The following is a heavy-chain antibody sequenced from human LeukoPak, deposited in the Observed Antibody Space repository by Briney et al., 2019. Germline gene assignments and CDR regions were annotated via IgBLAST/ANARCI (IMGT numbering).Heavy chain of an antibody. CDR3: AKVGYSSSWYLAVGFDY. CDR1: GFTFSSYA. J-gene: IGHJ4*02. Sequence: GGSLRLSCAASGFTFSSYAMSWVRQAPGKGLEWVSAISGSGGSTYYADSVKGRFTISRDNSKNTLYLQMNSLRAEDTAVYYCAKVGYSSSWYLAVGFDYWGQGTLVTVSS. D-gene: IGHD6-13*01. CDR2: ISGSGGST. V-gene: IGHV3-23*01.